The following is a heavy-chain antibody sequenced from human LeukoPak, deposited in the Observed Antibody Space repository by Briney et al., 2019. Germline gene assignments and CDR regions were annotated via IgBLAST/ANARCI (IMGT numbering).Heavy chain of an antibody. CDR1: GFTFENYA. D-gene: IGHD6-13*01. J-gene: IGHJ4*02. V-gene: IGHV3-23*01. Sequence: GGSLRLSCAASGFTFENYAMHWVRQAPGKGLEWVSAVSGSGGGRGGSTKYADSVKGRFNISRDNSKNTLDLQMNSLRAEDTAIYYCAKLTQTAALDYWGQGTLVTVSS. CDR2: VSGSGGGRGGST. CDR3: AKLTQTAALDY.